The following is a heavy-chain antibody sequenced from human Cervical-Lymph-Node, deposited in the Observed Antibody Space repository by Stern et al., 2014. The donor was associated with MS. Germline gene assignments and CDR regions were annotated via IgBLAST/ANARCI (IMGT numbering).Heavy chain of an antibody. CDR1: VFTFSTYA. Sequence: VESGGGVVQPGRSLRLSCVVSVFTFSTYAMHWVRQAPGKGLEWVAFVAYDGTQRNSTDSVKARFTISRDNSKNTLYLHMNSLRDEDTAXYXXAXGXXGVGLEYWGQXALVTVSS. J-gene: IGHJ4*02. CDR2: VAYDGTQR. CDR3: AXGXXGVGLEY. V-gene: IGHV3-30-3*01.